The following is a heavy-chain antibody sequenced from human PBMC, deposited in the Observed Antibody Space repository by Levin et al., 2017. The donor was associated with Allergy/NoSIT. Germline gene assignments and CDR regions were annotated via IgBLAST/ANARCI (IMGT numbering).Heavy chain of an antibody. CDR1: GFSFSDYP. Sequence: LSLTCAASGFSFSDYPMTWVRQGQGKGLEWVASTSYDGSNKNYADSVKSRFTISRDNSKDTLYLQMSSLRSEDTGVYYCARAVSGSYFDYWGQGTLVTVSS. V-gene: IGHV3-30-3*01. CDR2: TSYDGSNK. D-gene: IGHD3-10*01. J-gene: IGHJ4*02. CDR3: ARAVSGSYFDY.